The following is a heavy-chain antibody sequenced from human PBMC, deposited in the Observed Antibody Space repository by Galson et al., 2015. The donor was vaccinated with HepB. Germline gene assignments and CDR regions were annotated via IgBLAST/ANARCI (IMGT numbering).Heavy chain of an antibody. V-gene: IGHV3-7*03. Sequence: SLRLSCAASGFSIGTDWMTWVCQAPGKGLEWVANINQDGNEKYYVDSVKGRFTISRHNAQNSLYLQMNSLRAEDTAIYYCTNDGGCSGMDYWGQGTLVTVSS. J-gene: IGHJ4*02. CDR3: TNDGGCSGMDY. D-gene: IGHD6-19*01. CDR2: INQDGNEK. CDR1: GFSIGTDW.